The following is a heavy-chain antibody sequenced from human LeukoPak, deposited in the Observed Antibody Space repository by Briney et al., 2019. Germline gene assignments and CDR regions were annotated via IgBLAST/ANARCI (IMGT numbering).Heavy chain of an antibody. D-gene: IGHD3-22*01. J-gene: IGHJ4*02. Sequence: SETLSLTCTVSGGSISSYYWSWIRQPPGKGLEWIGYIYYSGSTNYNPSLKSRVTISVDTSKNQFSLKLSSVTAADTAVYYCARGYYDSSGYFDYWGQGTLVTVSS. CDR3: ARGYYDSSGYFDY. CDR2: IYYSGST. CDR1: GGSISSYY. V-gene: IGHV4-59*01.